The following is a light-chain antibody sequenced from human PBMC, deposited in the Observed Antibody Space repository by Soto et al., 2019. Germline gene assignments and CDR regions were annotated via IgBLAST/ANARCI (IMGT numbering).Light chain of an antibody. V-gene: IGKV4-1*01. Sequence: DIVMTQSPDSLAVSLGERATINCKSSQSVLYSSNNKNYLAWYQQKPGQPPKLLIYWASTRESGVPDRFSGSGSRSDFTLTISSLQAEDVAVYYCQQYYSTPFTFGPGTKVDI. CDR3: QQYYSTPFT. CDR2: WAS. CDR1: QSVLYSSNNKNY. J-gene: IGKJ3*01.